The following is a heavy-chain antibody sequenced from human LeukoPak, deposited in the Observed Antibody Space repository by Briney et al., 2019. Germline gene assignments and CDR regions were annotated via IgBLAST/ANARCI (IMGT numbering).Heavy chain of an antibody. CDR2: INERATII. CDR1: GFTFSTYW. D-gene: IGHD3-16*01. J-gene: IGHJ4*02. V-gene: IGHV3-74*01. Sequence: GGSLRLSCAASGFTFSTYWMNWFRQAPGKGLEWVSRINERATIISYADSVKGRFTISRENARNTLYLQMNSLTAEDTAVYYCVRDLILVWTPGDDFDHWGQGTLVTVSS. CDR3: VRDLILVWTPGDDFDH.